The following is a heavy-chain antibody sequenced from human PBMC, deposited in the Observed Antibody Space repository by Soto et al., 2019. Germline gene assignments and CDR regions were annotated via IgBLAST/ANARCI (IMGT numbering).Heavy chain of an antibody. CDR3: AKKGPPRDAFDI. Sequence: EVQLLESGGGLVQPGGSLRLSCAVSGFTFRSYAMSWVRQAPGKGPEWVSVISAGGSNTYYAESVKGRFTISRDNSKNTLYLQMTSLRDEDTAVYYCAKKGPPRDAFDIWGKGTMVTVST. CDR1: GFTFRSYA. CDR2: ISAGGSNT. V-gene: IGHV3-23*01. J-gene: IGHJ3*02.